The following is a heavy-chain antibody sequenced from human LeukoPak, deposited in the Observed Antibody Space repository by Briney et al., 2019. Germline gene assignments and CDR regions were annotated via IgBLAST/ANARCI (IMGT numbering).Heavy chain of an antibody. CDR1: GGSFSGYY. CDR2: IYHSGST. D-gene: IGHD2-2*01. Sequence: SETLSLTCAVYGGSFSGYYWSWIRQPPGKGLEWIGYIYHSGSTYYNPSLKSRVTMSVDRSKNQFSLKLSSVTAADTAVYYCATTYQTSEWSDPWGQGTLVTVSS. J-gene: IGHJ5*02. V-gene: IGHV4-30-2*01. CDR3: ATTYQTSEWSDP.